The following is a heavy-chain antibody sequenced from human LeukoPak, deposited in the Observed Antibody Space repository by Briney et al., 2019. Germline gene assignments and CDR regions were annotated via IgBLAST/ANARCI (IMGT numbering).Heavy chain of an antibody. J-gene: IGHJ4*02. CDR2: TYYRSKWYN. Sequence: SQTLSLTCALSGDSVSSNSAAWNWIRQSPSRGLGWLGRTYYRSKWYNDYAVSVKSRITINPDTSKNQFSLQLNSVTPEDTAVYYCAREGYYYDSSGYYYAPVVDYWGQGTLVTVSS. CDR1: GDSVSSNSAA. V-gene: IGHV6-1*01. D-gene: IGHD3-22*01. CDR3: AREGYYYDSSGYYYAPVVDY.